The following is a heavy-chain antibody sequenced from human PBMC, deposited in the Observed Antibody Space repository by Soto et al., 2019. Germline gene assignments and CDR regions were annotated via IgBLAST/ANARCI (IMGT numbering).Heavy chain of an antibody. Sequence: PSETLSLTCTDSGGSISSYYWSWIRQPPGKGLEWIGYIYYSGSTNYNPSLKSRFTISVDTSKNQFSLKLSSVTAADTAVYYCARDRPLLPAAPPAGQYYYDMDVWGQGTTVTVSS. CDR2: IYYSGST. CDR3: ARDRPLLPAAPPAGQYYYDMDV. D-gene: IGHD2-2*01. J-gene: IGHJ6*02. V-gene: IGHV4-59*01. CDR1: GGSISSYY.